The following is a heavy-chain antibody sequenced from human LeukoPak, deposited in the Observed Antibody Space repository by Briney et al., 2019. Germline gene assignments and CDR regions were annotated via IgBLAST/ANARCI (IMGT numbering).Heavy chain of an antibody. CDR3: TKDWSADY. J-gene: IGHJ4*02. V-gene: IGHV3-23*01. Sequence: GGSLRLSCAASGFTFSSYAMTWVRQAPGKGLEWVSAISDDGDTEYAGSVKGRFTISRDNSKNTLYLQMNNLRAEDTAIYYCTKDWSADYWGQGTLVTVSS. CDR1: GFTFSSYA. CDR2: ISDDGDT.